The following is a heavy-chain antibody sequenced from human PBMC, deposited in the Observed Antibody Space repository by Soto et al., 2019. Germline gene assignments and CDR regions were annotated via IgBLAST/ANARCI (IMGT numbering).Heavy chain of an antibody. CDR3: ASGADYNTNYIPFDP. V-gene: IGHV3-74*01. Sequence: EVQLVESGGKLVQPGGSLRLSCAASGFSFSSYWMHWVRQAPGKGLVWVSGINIDGSISDYADSVKGRFTISRDNAKNTLYLQMNSLGAEDTGLYYCASGADYNTNYIPFDPWGHGTLVTVSS. J-gene: IGHJ5*02. CDR1: GFSFSSYW. CDR2: INIDGSIS. D-gene: IGHD3-10*01.